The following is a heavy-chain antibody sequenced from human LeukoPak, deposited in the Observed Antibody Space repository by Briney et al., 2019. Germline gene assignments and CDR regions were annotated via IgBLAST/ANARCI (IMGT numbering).Heavy chain of an antibody. D-gene: IGHD2-15*01. J-gene: IGHJ4*02. V-gene: IGHV4-59*01. CDR2: IYYSGST. CDR3: ARVGGSSVVDY. Sequence: PSETLSLTCTVSGGSISSYYWSWIRQPPGKGLEWIGYIYYSGSTNYSPSLKSRVTISVDTSKNQFSLKLSSVTAADTAVYYCARVGGSSVVDYWGQGTLVTVSS. CDR1: GGSISSYY.